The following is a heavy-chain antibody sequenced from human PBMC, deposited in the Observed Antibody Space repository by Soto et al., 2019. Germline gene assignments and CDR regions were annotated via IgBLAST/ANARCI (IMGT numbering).Heavy chain of an antibody. Sequence: GGSLRRSCAAPRCTFSSYAMSRVPRAPGNGLEWVSASSGSGGSTYYAGAVKCRFTISRENSNNTLYLQMNSLRAEDTAVYYCAKVLVQYYYGAGSTLTYYFDYWGQGTLVTVST. CDR1: RCTFSSYA. CDR3: AKVLVQYYYGAGSTLTYYFDY. CDR2: SSGSGGST. V-gene: IGHV3-23*01. D-gene: IGHD3-10*01. J-gene: IGHJ4*02.